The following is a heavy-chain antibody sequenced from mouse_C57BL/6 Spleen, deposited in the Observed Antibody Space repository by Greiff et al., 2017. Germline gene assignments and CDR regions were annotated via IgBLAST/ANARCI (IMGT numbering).Heavy chain of an antibody. CDR1: GYTFTSYW. D-gene: IGHD2-5*01. V-gene: IGHV1-5*01. J-gene: IGHJ1*03. CDR3: TYYSNLWYFDV. CDR2: IYPGNSDT. Sequence: EVQLQQSGTVLARPGASVKMSCKTSGYTFTSYWMHWVKQRPGQGLEWIGAIYPGNSDTSYNQKFKGKAKLTAVTSASTAYMELSSLTNEDSAVYYCTYYSNLWYFDVWGTGTTVTVSS.